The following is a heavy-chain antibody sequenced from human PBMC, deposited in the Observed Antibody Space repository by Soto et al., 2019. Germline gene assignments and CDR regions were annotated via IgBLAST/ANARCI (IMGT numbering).Heavy chain of an antibody. CDR2: IYSGGST. V-gene: IGHV3-53*04. CDR3: ARDYCTNGVCYTGAFDI. CDR1: GFTVSSNY. D-gene: IGHD2-8*01. J-gene: IGHJ3*02. Sequence: EVQLVESGGGLVQPGGSLRLSCAASGFTVSSNYMSWVRQAPGKGLEWGSVIYSGGSTYYADSVKGRFTISRHNSKNTLYLQMNSLRAEDTAVYYCARDYCTNGVCYTGAFDIWGQGTMVTVSS.